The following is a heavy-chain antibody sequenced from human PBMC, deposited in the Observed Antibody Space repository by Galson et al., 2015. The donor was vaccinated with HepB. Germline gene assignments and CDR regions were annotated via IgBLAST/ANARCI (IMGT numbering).Heavy chain of an antibody. CDR2: ISGSGGST. V-gene: IGHV3-23*01. Sequence: SLRLSCAASGFTFSSYAMSWVRQAPGKGLEWVSAISGSGGSTYYADSVKGRFTISRDNSKNTLYLQMNSLRAEDTAVYYCAKDPKITIIAVAGMGYFDYWGQGALVTVSS. J-gene: IGHJ4*02. D-gene: IGHD6-19*01. CDR3: AKDPKITIIAVAGMGYFDY. CDR1: GFTFSSYA.